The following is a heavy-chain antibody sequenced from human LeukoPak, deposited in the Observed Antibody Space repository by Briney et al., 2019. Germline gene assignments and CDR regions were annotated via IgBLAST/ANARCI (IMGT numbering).Heavy chain of an antibody. D-gene: IGHD2-21*01. CDR3: ARSRQHIVVVIAPDAFDI. CDR2: IIPIFGTA. Sequence: SVKVSCKASGGTFSSYAISWVRQAPGQGLEWMGGIIPIFGTANYAQNFQGRVTITADESTSTAYMELSSLRSEDTAVYYCARSRQHIVVVIAPDAFDIWGQGTMVTVSS. V-gene: IGHV1-69*13. CDR1: GGTFSSYA. J-gene: IGHJ3*02.